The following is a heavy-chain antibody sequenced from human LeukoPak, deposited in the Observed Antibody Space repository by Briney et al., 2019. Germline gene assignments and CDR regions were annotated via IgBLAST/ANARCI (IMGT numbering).Heavy chain of an antibody. CDR1: GIPLGDFA. CDR3: AKDSSSGSGSLTPHFDY. D-gene: IGHD3-10*01. J-gene: IGHJ4*02. Sequence: GGSLRLSCAASGIPLGDFAMHWVRQAPGKGLEWVAFIRYDGSNKYYADSVKGRFTISRDNSKNTLYLQMNSLRAEDTAVYYCAKDSSSGSGSLTPHFDYWGQGTLVTVSS. V-gene: IGHV3-30*02. CDR2: IRYDGSNK.